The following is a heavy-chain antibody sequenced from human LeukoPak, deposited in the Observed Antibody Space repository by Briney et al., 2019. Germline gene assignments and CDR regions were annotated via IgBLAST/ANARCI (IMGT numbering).Heavy chain of an antibody. J-gene: IGHJ3*02. V-gene: IGHV3-48*03. D-gene: IGHD1/OR15-1a*01. Sequence: PGGSLRLSCAASGFTFSSYEMNWVRQAPGKGLEWVSYISSSGGTIFYADSVKGRFTISRDNAKNSLYLQMNSLRAEDTAVYYCARGRTGTLDAFDIWGQGTMVTVSS. CDR3: ARGRTGTLDAFDI. CDR2: ISSSGGTI. CDR1: GFTFSSYE.